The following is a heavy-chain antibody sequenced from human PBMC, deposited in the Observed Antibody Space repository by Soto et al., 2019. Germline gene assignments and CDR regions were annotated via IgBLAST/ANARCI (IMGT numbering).Heavy chain of an antibody. V-gene: IGHV4-31*03. Sequence: QVQLQESCPGLVKPSQTLSLTCTVSGGSISSGGYYWSWISQHPGKGLEWIGYIYYSGSTYYNPSLKSRVTMSVDTDKIHFSPKLRAVTAADPAGDYCAIAIDPWGQGTLVTVSS. CDR2: IYYSGST. CDR1: GGSISSGGYY. J-gene: IGHJ5*02. CDR3: AIAIDP.